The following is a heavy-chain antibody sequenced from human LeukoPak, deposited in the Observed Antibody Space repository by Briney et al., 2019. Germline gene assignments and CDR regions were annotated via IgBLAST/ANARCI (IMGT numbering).Heavy chain of an antibody. D-gene: IGHD3-3*01. J-gene: IGHJ6*03. CDR1: GYTFTSYG. CDR3: ARTVLRFLESYYYYYMDV. V-gene: IGHV1-18*01. Sequence: ASVKVSCKASGYTFTSYGISWVRQAPGQGLEWMGWISAYNGNTNYAQKLQGRVTMTTDTSTSTAYMELRSLRSDDTAVYYCARTVLRFLESYYYYYMDVWGKGTTVTVSS. CDR2: ISAYNGNT.